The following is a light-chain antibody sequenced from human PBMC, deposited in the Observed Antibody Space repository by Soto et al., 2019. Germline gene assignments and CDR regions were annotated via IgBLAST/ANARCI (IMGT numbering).Light chain of an antibody. V-gene: IGKV4-1*01. CDR1: QSVLYSSNNKNY. Sequence: DIVMTQSPDSLAVSLGDRATINCKSSQSVLYSSNNKNYLAWYQQQPGQPPKLLIYWASTRESRVPDRFSGSGSGTDFTLTISSLQAEDVAVYYCPQYSSTPRLTFGGGTKVEIK. CDR2: WAS. CDR3: PQYSSTPRLT. J-gene: IGKJ4*01.